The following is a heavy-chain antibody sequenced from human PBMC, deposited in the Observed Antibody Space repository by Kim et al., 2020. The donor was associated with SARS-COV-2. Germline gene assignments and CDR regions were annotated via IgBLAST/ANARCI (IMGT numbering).Heavy chain of an antibody. CDR3: TREKNYDSSGYAH. V-gene: IGHV3-43*02. CDR2: INADGARE. D-gene: IGHD3-22*01. Sequence: GGSLRLSCGATGFKFDDYAMHWVRQAPGKGLEWVSLINADGAREYYADSVRGRFTISRDNSENSLYLQMDSLRTEDSALYFCTREKNYDSSGYAHWGQGTPVTVS. J-gene: IGHJ4*02. CDR1: GFKFDDYA.